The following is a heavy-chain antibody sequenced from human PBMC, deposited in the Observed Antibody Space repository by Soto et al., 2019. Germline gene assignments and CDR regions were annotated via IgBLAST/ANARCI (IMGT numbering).Heavy chain of an antibody. CDR1: GYTFTSYG. V-gene: IGHV1-18*01. J-gene: IGHJ3*02. CDR3: ARGYSGYDKGAAFDI. Sequence: ASVKVSCKASGYTFTSYGISWVRQAPGQGLEWMGWISAYNGNTNYAQKLQGRVTMTTDTSTSTAYMELRSLRSDDTAVYYCARGYSGYDKGAAFDIWGQGTMVTVSS. D-gene: IGHD5-12*01. CDR2: ISAYNGNT.